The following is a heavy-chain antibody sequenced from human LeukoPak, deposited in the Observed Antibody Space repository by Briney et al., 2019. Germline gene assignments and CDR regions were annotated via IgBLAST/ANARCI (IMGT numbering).Heavy chain of an antibody. CDR2: IKSNPDGGTT. J-gene: IGHJ4*02. CDR1: GFIFTNAW. CDR3: TTLSHDIHY. D-gene: IGHD3-9*01. Sequence: GGSLRLSCGVSGFIFTNAWMTWVPQAPGKGREWVGRIKSNPDGGTTDAAATVKGRFSISRDDSKNILYLQMNSLKTEDTAVYYCTTLSHDIHYWGQGTLVTVSP. V-gene: IGHV3-15*01.